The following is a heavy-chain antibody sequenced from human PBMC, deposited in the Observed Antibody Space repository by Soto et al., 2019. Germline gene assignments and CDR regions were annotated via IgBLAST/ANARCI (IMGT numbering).Heavy chain of an antibody. CDR3: TRMHYDFWSGHYTGFDS. CDR2: IKSKIDDGTT. CDR1: GFSFTDAW. Sequence: PGGSLRLSCAASGFSFTDAWMSWVRQAPGKGLEWVGRIKSKIDDGTTDYAAPVKGRFTISRDDSKNTLFLQMNSLKTEDKGVYFCTRMHYDFWSGHYTGFDSWGQGTLVTVSS. D-gene: IGHD3-3*01. V-gene: IGHV3-15*07. J-gene: IGHJ5*01.